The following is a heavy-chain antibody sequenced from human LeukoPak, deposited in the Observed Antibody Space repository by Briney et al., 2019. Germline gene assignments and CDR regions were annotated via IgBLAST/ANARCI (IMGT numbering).Heavy chain of an antibody. CDR1: GYSLTELS. CDR2: FDPEDGET. V-gene: IGHV1-24*01. J-gene: IGHJ5*02. CDR3: ASKDLNWFDP. Sequence: ASVKVSCKVSGYSLTELSMHWVRQAPGKGLEWMGGFDPEDGETICAQKFQGRVTMTEDTSTDTAYMELSSLRSEDTAVYYCASKDLNWFDPWGQGTLVTVSS.